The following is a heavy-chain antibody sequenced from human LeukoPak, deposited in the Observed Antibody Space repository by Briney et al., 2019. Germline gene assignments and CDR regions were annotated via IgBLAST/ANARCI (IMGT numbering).Heavy chain of an antibody. CDR3: ARVEYGDYEYYFDY. CDR2: IYYSGST. V-gene: IGHV4-59*01. Sequence: SETLSLTCTVSGGSISSYYWSWIRQPPGKGLEWVGYIYYSGSTNYNPSLKSRVTISVDTSTNQFSLKLSSVTAADTAVYYCARVEYGDYEYYFDYWGQGTLVTVSS. J-gene: IGHJ4*02. D-gene: IGHD4-17*01. CDR1: GGSISSYY.